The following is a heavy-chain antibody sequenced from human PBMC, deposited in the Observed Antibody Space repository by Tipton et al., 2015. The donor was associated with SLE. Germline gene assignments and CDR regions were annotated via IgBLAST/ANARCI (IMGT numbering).Heavy chain of an antibody. CDR2: IYYSGST. V-gene: IGHV4-39*01. Sequence: TLSLTCTVSGGSISSSSYYWGWIRQPPGKGLEWIGGIYYSGSTYYNPSLKSRLTISVDTSKNQFSLKLTSVTAADTAVYYRARGIQLWSFDYWGQGTLVTVSS. CDR1: GGSISSSSYY. D-gene: IGHD5-18*01. J-gene: IGHJ4*02. CDR3: ARGIQLWSFDY.